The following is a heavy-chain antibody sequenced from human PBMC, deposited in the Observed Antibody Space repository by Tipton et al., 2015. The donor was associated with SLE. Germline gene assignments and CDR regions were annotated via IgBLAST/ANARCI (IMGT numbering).Heavy chain of an antibody. V-gene: IGHV4-39*07. CDR2: IFYNGST. CDR1: GGSISSTNYY. Sequence: TLSLTCTVSGGSISSTNYYWGWIRQPPGKGLEWIGSIFYNGSTYYNPSLKSRVTMSVDTSQKQFSLRLTSVAAADTAVYYCARVEVTVAGKDDAFDIWGQGTKVTVSP. CDR3: ARVEVTVAGKDDAFDI. J-gene: IGHJ3*02. D-gene: IGHD2-21*02.